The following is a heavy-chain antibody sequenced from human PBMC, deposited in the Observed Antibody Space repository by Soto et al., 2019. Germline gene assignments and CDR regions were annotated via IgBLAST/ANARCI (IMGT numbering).Heavy chain of an antibody. J-gene: IGHJ2*01. V-gene: IGHV1-69*01. CDR2: IIPIFGTA. Sequence: QVQLVQSGAEVKKPGSSVKVSCKASGGTFSSYAISWVRQAPGQGLEWMGGIIPIFGTANYAQKFQGRVTITADESTSTAYMELSSLRSEDTAVYYCARDPRAVGSSWQTYWYFDLWGRGTLVTVSS. CDR3: ARDPRAVGSSWQTYWYFDL. CDR1: GGTFSSYA. D-gene: IGHD6-13*01.